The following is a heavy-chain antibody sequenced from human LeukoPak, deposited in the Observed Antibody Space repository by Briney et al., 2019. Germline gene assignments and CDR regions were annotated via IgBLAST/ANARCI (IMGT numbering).Heavy chain of an antibody. CDR3: AKRGYSGFGSYYYYYIDV. CDR2: INWNSGSI. Sequence: GGSLRLSCAASGLKFDDYAMDWVRQAPGKGLEWVSSINWNSGSIDYADSVKGRFTISRDNAKNSLYLQMNSLRAEDTALYYCAKRGYSGFGSYYYYYIDVWGKGTTVTVSS. CDR1: GLKFDDYA. J-gene: IGHJ6*03. V-gene: IGHV3-9*01. D-gene: IGHD5-12*01.